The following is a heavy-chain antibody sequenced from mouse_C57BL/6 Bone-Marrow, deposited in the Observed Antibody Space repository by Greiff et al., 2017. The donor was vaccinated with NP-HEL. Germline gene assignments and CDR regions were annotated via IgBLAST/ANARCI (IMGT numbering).Heavy chain of an antibody. J-gene: IGHJ1*03. CDR2: IYPRSGNT. V-gene: IGHV1-81*01. Sequence: QVQLQQSGAELARPGASVKLSCKASGYTFTSYGISWVKQRTGQGLEWIGEIYPRSGNTYYNEKFKGTATLTADKSSSTAYLELRSLTSEDSAVYFGARRAYYSFYWYFDVWGTGTTVTVSS. D-gene: IGHD2-12*01. CDR3: ARRAYYSFYWYFDV. CDR1: GYTFTSYG.